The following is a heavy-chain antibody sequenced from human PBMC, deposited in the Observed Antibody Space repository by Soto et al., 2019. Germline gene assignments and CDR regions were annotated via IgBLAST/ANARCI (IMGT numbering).Heavy chain of an antibody. D-gene: IGHD3-10*01. V-gene: IGHV1-69*02. CDR1: GGTFSSYT. CDR2: IIPILGIA. Sequence: SVKVSCKASGGTFSSYTIGWVRQAPGQGLEWMGRIIPILGIANYAQKFQGRVTITADKSTSTAYMELSSLRSEDTAVYYCARLEGQGETDYWGQGTLVIVSA. J-gene: IGHJ4*02. CDR3: ARLEGQGETDY.